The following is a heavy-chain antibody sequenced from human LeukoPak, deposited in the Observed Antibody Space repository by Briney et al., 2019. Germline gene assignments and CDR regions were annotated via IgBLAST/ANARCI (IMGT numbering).Heavy chain of an antibody. CDR2: ISAYNGHT. CDR3: ARDFGRFATAGNYYYYGMDV. D-gene: IGHD1-1*01. Sequence: ASVKVSCKASGYTFTSYGISWVRPAPGQGLKWMGWISAYNGHTNYAQKLQGRVTMTTDTSTTTAYMELRSLRSDDTAVYYCARDFGRFATAGNYYYYGMDVWGQGTTVTVSS. J-gene: IGHJ6*02. V-gene: IGHV1-18*01. CDR1: GYTFTSYG.